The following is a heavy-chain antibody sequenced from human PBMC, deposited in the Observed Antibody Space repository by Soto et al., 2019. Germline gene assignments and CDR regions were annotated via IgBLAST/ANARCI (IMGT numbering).Heavy chain of an antibody. V-gene: IGHV3-23*01. D-gene: IGHD6-6*01. J-gene: IGHJ3*02. CDR1: GFTFSSYA. CDR3: AKGGTRIAARGDAFDI. CDR2: ISGSGGST. Sequence: EVQLLESGGGLVQPGGSLRLSCAASGFTFSSYAMSWVRQAPGKGLEWVSAISGSGGSTYYADSVKGRFTISRDNSKNTLYLQMNILRAEDTAVYHCAKGGTRIAARGDAFDIWGQGTMVTVSS.